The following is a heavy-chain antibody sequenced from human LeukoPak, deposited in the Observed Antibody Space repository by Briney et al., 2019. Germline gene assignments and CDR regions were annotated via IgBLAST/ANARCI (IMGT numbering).Heavy chain of an antibody. CDR1: GYTFTSYG. Sequence: GASVTVSFKASGYTFTSYGISWVRQAPAQGLEWMGWGNAYYGNTNYAHKLQGSGTMTPDTSTSTRYMQLRSLRSDDTAVYHCARCPTVVTPDYYYYYYIDVWGKGTTVTVSS. V-gene: IGHV1-18*01. CDR3: ARCPTVVTPDYYYYYYIDV. CDR2: GNAYYGNT. J-gene: IGHJ6*03. D-gene: IGHD4-23*01.